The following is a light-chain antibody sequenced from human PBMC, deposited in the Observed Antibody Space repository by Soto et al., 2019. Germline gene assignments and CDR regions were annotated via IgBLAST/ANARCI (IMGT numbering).Light chain of an antibody. CDR2: DVS. V-gene: IGLV2-14*03. CDR3: SSYTSSSTVV. J-gene: IGLJ2*01. Sequence: QSALTQPACVSGSPGQSITISCTGTSSDVGGYNYVSWYQHHPGKAPKLMIYDVSNRPSGVSNRFSGSKSGNTASLTISGLQAEDEADYYCSSYTSSSTVVFGGGTKLTVL. CDR1: SSDVGGYNY.